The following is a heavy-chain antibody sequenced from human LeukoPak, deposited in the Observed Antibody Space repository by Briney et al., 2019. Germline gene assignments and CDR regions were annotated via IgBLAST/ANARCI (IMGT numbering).Heavy chain of an antibody. J-gene: IGHJ4*02. V-gene: IGHV3-30*04. Sequence: PGGSLRLSCAASGFTFSSYAMRWVRQAPGKGLEWVAVISYDGSNKYYADSVKGRFTISRDNSKNTLYLQMNSLRAEDTAVYYCARGARTTVSIEYYFDYWGQGTLVTVSS. CDR3: ARGARTTVSIEYYFDY. D-gene: IGHD4-17*01. CDR2: ISYDGSNK. CDR1: GFTFSSYA.